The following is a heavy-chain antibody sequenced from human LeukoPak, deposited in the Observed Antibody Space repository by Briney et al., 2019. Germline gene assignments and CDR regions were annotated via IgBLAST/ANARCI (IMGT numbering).Heavy chain of an antibody. D-gene: IGHD1-26*01. V-gene: IGHV1-69*04. CDR3: AIPSGTFLAYYFGLDV. CDR1: GGTFSSYA. J-gene: IGHJ6*02. Sequence: SVKVSCKASGGTFSSYAISWVRQAPGQGLEWMGRIIPILGIANYAQNFQGRVTLTEDKSTDTVYMELNSLTSEDTAVYYCAIPSGTFLAYYFGLDVWGQGTTVTVSS. CDR2: IIPILGIA.